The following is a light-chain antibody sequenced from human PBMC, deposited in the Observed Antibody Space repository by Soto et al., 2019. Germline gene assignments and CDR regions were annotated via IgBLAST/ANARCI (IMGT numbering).Light chain of an antibody. CDR1: SSDVGGYNY. J-gene: IGLJ1*01. V-gene: IGLV2-8*01. CDR3: QSYDSSLSGYV. CDR2: EVN. Sequence: QSVLTQPHSASGSPGQSVAISCTGTSSDVGGYNYVSWYQQHPGKAPKLMIYEVNKRPSGVPDRFSGSKSGNTASLTVSGLQAEDEADYYCQSYDSSLSGYVFGTGTKVTVL.